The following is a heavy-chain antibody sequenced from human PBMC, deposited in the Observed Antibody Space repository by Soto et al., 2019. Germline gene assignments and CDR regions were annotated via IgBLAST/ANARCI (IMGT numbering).Heavy chain of an antibody. CDR3: ARDDEYSGNGMDV. V-gene: IGHV3-33*01. Sequence: QVQLVESGGGVVQPGRSLGLSYAASEFTFSNYGMHWVRQAPGKGLEWVAVILNDGSNRYHADSVKDRFTISRDNSKNTLYLQMNSLRAEDTAVYYCARDDEYSGNGMDVWGQGTTVTVS. CDR2: ILNDGSNR. D-gene: IGHD3-10*01. J-gene: IGHJ6*02. CDR1: EFTFSNYG.